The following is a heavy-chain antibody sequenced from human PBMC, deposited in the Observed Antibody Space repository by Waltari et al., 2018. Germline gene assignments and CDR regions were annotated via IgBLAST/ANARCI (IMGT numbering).Heavy chain of an antibody. CDR1: GDSVSSNRAA. J-gene: IGHJ6*02. CDR3: ARVGSSGWYYDYYGMDV. CDR2: TYYRSKGYN. Sequence: QVQLQQSGPGLVKPSQTLSLTCAISGDSVSSNRAAWNWIRQSPSRGLEWLGRTYYRSKGYNDNAVSVKSRITINPDTSKNQFSLQRNSVTPEDTAVYYCARVGSSGWYYDYYGMDVWGQGTTVTVSS. V-gene: IGHV6-1*01. D-gene: IGHD6-19*01.